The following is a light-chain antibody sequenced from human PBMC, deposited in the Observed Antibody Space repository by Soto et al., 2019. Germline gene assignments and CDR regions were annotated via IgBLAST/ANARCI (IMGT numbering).Light chain of an antibody. Sequence: QSVLTQPPSVSGARGQRVTISCTGSSSNIGAGYDVHWYQQLPGTAPKLLIYGNSNRPSGVPDRVSGSKSGTSASLAITGLQAEDEADYYCQSYDSRLSGYVFGTGTKVTVL. V-gene: IGLV1-40*01. CDR1: SSNIGAGYD. CDR3: QSYDSRLSGYV. CDR2: GNS. J-gene: IGLJ1*01.